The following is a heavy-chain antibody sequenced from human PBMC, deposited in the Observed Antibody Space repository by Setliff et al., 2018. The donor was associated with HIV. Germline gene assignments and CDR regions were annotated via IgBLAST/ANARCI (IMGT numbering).Heavy chain of an antibody. J-gene: IGHJ4*02. CDR2: VYYDAST. D-gene: IGHD3-10*01. CDR1: GGSISTHY. CDR3: ARRRGPMVRGVDPTPSYYFDY. V-gene: IGHV4-59*11. Sequence: SETLSLTCTVSGGSISTHYWSWIRQPPGKGLEWIGTVYYDASTIYTPSLNSRVIIPVDTSKSQFSLNLSSVTAADTAVYYCARRRGPMVRGVDPTPSYYFDYWGQGTLVTVSS.